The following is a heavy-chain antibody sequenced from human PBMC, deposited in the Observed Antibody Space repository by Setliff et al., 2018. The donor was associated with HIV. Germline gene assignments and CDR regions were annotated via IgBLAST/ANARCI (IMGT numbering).Heavy chain of an antibody. D-gene: IGHD3-9*01. CDR2: IYTSGST. J-gene: IGHJ5*02. CDR1: GGSISSYY. CDR3: ARGAPGLTYYDIRFDP. Sequence: TSETLSLTCTVSGGSISSYYWSWIRQPPGKGLEWIGYIYTSGSTNYNPSLKSRVTISVDTSKNQFSLKLSSAAAADTAVYYCARGAPGLTYYDIRFDPWGQGTLVTVSS. V-gene: IGHV4-4*08.